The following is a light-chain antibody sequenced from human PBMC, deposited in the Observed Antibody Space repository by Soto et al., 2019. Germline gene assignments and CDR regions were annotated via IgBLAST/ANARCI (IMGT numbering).Light chain of an antibody. CDR2: LNSDGSL. CDR1: SGPSSYA. CDR3: QTWDTGIRV. Sequence: QLVLTQSPSASASLGASVKLTCTLSSGPSSYAIAWNQQQPGKGPRYLMKLNSDGSLTKGDGIPDRFSGSRSGAERYLTISALQSEDEADYYCQTWDTGIRVFGGGTKLTVL. V-gene: IGLV4-69*01. J-gene: IGLJ3*02.